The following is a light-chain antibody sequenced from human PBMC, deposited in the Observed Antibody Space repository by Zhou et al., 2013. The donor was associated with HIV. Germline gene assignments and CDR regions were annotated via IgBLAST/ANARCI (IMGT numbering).Light chain of an antibody. V-gene: IGKV2-28*01. CDR2: LAS. Sequence: DIVMTQSPLSLPVTPGEPASISCRSSQSLLHSNGNNYLDWYLQKPGQSPQLLIYLASKRAPGVPDRFTGSASGTYFTLNITRVEAEDVGKYFCMQGLQSVSFGPGTRLEIK. J-gene: IGKJ5*01. CDR3: MQGLQSVS. CDR1: QSLLHSNGNNY.